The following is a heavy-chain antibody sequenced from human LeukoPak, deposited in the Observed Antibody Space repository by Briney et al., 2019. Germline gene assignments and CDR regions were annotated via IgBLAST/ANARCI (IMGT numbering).Heavy chain of an antibody. V-gene: IGHV3-23*01. J-gene: IGHJ5*02. CDR1: GFTFSSYA. CDR2: ISGSGGST. Sequence: PGGSLRLSCAASGFTFSSYAMSWVRQAPGKGLEGVSAISGSGGSTYYADSVKGRFTISRDNSKNTLYLQMNSLRAEDTAVYYCAKDSGYYDILTGYPGGDWFDPWGQGTLVTVSS. CDR3: AKDSGYYDILTGYPGGDWFDP. D-gene: IGHD3-9*01.